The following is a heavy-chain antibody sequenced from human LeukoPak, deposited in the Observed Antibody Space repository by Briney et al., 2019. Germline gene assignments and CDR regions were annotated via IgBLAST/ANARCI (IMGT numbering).Heavy chain of an antibody. CDR3: ARDPYCSSTSCYHYYYYGMDV. V-gene: IGHV3-74*01. CDR1: GFTFSSYW. D-gene: IGHD2-2*01. CDR2: INSDGSST. Sequence: GGSLRLSCAASGFTFSSYWMHWVRQAPGKGLVWVSRINSDGSSTSYADSVKGRFTISRDNAKNSLYLQMNSLRAEDTAVYYCARDPYCSSTSCYHYYYYGMDVWGQGTTVTVSS. J-gene: IGHJ6*02.